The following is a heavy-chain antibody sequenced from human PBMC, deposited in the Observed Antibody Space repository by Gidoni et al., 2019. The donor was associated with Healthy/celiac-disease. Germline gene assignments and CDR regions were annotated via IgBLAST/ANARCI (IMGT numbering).Heavy chain of an antibody. CDR3: ARDGALAYCGGDCPDYYYYMDV. V-gene: IGHV1-69*01. CDR1: GGTFSSYA. D-gene: IGHD2-21*02. J-gene: IGHJ6*03. CDR2: IIPIFGTA. Sequence: QVQLVQSGAEVKKPGSSVKVSCKASGGTFSSYAISWVRQAPGQGLEWMGGIIPIFGTANYAQKFQGRVTITADESTSTAYMELSSLRSEDTAVYYCARDGALAYCGGDCPDYYYYMDVWGKGTTVTVSS.